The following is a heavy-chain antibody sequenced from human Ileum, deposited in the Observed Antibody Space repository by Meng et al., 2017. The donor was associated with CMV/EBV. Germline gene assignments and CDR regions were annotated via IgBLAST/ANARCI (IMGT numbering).Heavy chain of an antibody. CDR3: ARGQDNHKGGVH. J-gene: IGHJ4*02. CDR2: IHPSGST. CDR1: DASFSDFY. D-gene: IGHD1-14*01. V-gene: IGHV4-34*01. Sequence: WGLGLLKPPGPLTPTCDVYDASFSDFYGSWTRHLPGKGLEWIGEIHPSGSTHYNPSLESRVGISVHMSNNQFSLKVSSVTAADTAVYYCARGQDNHKGGVHWGQGTMVTVSS.